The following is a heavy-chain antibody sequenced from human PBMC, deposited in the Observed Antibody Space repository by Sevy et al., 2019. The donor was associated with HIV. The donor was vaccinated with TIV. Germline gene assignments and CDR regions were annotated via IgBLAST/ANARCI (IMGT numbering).Heavy chain of an antibody. D-gene: IGHD5-12*01. J-gene: IGHJ4*02. CDR2: ISDSGGST. Sequence: GGSLRLSCAASGFSFSRYAMKWVRQAPGKGVEWVSSISDSGGSTYYADSVKGRFTISRDNSKNTLYLQMNSLRAEDTAVYYCASLPTPYGGYPYYFDYWGQGTLVTVPS. CDR3: ASLPTPYGGYPYYFDY. CDR1: GFSFSRYA. V-gene: IGHV3-23*01.